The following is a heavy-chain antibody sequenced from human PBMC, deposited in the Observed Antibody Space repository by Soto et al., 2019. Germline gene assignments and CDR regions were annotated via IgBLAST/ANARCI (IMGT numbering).Heavy chain of an antibody. CDR3: AREDYYDSSGYPSWFDY. J-gene: IGHJ4*02. Sequence: SVKVSCKASGGTFSSYAISWVRPAPGQRLEWMGGIIPIFGTANYAQKFQGRVTITADESTSTAYMELSSLRSEDTAVYYCAREDYYDSSGYPSWFDYWGQGTLVTVSS. D-gene: IGHD3-22*01. V-gene: IGHV1-69*13. CDR2: IIPIFGTA. CDR1: GGTFSSYA.